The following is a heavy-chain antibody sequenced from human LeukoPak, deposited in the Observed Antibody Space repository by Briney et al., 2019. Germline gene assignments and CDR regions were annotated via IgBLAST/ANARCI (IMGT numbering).Heavy chain of an antibody. CDR2: ISAYNGNT. D-gene: IGHD5-24*01. Sequence: ASVKVSCKASGYTFTRNGISWVRQAPGQGLEWMGWISAYNGNTNYAQKLQGRVIMTTDTSTSTAYMELRSLRSDDTAVYYCARDDGYNYGLEYWGQGTLVTVSS. CDR3: ARDDGYNYGLEY. V-gene: IGHV1-18*01. CDR1: GYTFTRNG. J-gene: IGHJ4*02.